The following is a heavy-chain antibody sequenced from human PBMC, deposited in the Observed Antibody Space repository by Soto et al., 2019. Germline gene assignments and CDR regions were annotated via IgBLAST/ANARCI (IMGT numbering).Heavy chain of an antibody. CDR1: GGTFSSYA. CDR3: ARDLYYHDSSGYYSSPPDY. Sequence: QVQLVQSGAEVKKPGSSVKVSCKASGGTFSSYAISWVRQAPGQGLEWMGGIIPIFGTASYAQKFQGRVTITAEESTSTAYMELSSLRSEDTAVYYCARDLYYHDSSGYYSSPPDYWGQGTLVTVSS. CDR2: IIPIFGTA. D-gene: IGHD3-22*01. V-gene: IGHV1-69*01. J-gene: IGHJ4*02.